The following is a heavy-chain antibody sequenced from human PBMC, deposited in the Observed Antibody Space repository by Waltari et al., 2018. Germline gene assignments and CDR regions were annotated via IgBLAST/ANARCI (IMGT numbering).Heavy chain of an antibody. J-gene: IGHJ4*02. V-gene: IGHV4-34*01. Sequence: QVQLQQWGAGLLKPSETLSLTCAVYGGSFSGYYWSWIRQPPGKGLEWIGEINHSGNTNYNPSLKSRVTISVGTSKNQFSLKLSSVTAADTAVYYCARGRYDFWSAHRPFDYWGQGTLVTVSS. CDR2: INHSGNT. D-gene: IGHD3-3*01. CDR1: GGSFSGYY. CDR3: ARGRYDFWSAHRPFDY.